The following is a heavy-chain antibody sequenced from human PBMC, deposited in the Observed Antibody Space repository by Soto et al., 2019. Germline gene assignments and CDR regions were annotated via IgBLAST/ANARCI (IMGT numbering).Heavy chain of an antibody. CDR3: ARQSGSYPSASFDY. CDR2: IYYSGST. D-gene: IGHD1-26*01. CDR1: GGSISEKY. J-gene: IGHJ4*02. V-gene: IGHV4-39*01. Sequence: KASETLSLTCIVSGGSISEKYWGWIRQPPGKGLEWIGSIYYSGSTYYNPSLKSRVTISVDTSKNQFSLNLSSVTAADTAVYYCARQSGSYPSASFDYWGQGTLVTVSS.